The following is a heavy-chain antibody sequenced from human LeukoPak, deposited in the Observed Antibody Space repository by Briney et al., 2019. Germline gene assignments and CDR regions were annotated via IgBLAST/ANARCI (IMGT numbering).Heavy chain of an antibody. Sequence: SETLSLTCTVSGGSISSYYWSWIRQPPGKGLEWIGYIYYSGSTNYNPSLKSRVTISVDTSKNQFSLKLSSVTAADTTVYYCARHSGYYFGYWGQGTLVTVSS. CDR3: ARHSGYYFGY. D-gene: IGHD6-13*01. CDR2: IYYSGST. J-gene: IGHJ4*02. CDR1: GGSISSYY. V-gene: IGHV4-59*08.